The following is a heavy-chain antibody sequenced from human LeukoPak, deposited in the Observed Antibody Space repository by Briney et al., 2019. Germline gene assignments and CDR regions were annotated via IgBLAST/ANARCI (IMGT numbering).Heavy chain of an antibody. J-gene: IGHJ4*02. V-gene: IGHV3-7*03. D-gene: IGHD4-17*01. Sequence: GGSLRLSCAASGFSFSSYWMNWVRQAPGKGLEWVANIKQDGSEKYYVDSVKGRFTISRDNAKNSLYLQMNSLRAEDTALYYCAKSNYGDYFSLDFDYWGQGTLVTVSS. CDR3: AKSNYGDYFSLDFDY. CDR2: IKQDGSEK. CDR1: GFSFSSYW.